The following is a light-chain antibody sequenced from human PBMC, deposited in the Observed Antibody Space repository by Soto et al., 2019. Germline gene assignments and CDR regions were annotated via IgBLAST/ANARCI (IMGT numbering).Light chain of an antibody. CDR3: QQSNNTPRT. CDR2: TAS. V-gene: IGKV1-39*01. J-gene: IGKJ1*01. CDR1: QPISDY. Sequence: DIQMTPAPTSLSASVGDRLTLTFRSSQPISDYLDWYQQKPGKAPSLLIYTASSLHTGVPSRFSGSGSGTHFTLTISSLQPEDFATYYCQQSNNTPRTFGQGTKVDI.